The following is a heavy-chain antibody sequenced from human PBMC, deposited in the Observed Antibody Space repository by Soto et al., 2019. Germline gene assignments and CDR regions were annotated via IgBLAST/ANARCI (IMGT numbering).Heavy chain of an antibody. D-gene: IGHD2-2*01. Sequence: GGSLRLSCAASGFTFSSYAMHWVRQAPGKGLEWVAVISYDGSNKYYADSVKGRFTISRDNSKNTLYLQMSSLRAEDTTVYYCAREGVPATWGYYYYGMDVWGQGTTVTVSS. CDR2: ISYDGSNK. CDR1: GFTFSSYA. V-gene: IGHV3-30-3*01. J-gene: IGHJ6*02. CDR3: AREGVPATWGYYYYGMDV.